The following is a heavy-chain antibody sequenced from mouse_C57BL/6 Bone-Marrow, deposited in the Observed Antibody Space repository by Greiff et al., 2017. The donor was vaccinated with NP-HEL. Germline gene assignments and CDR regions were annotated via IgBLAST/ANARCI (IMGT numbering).Heavy chain of an antibody. D-gene: IGHD1-1*01. CDR3: VRQGYYGLFDY. CDR2: IRSKSNNYAT. CDR1: GFSFTTYA. J-gene: IGHJ2*01. V-gene: IGHV10-1*01. Sequence: EVHLVESGGGLVQPKGSLKLSCAASGFSFTTYAMNWVRQAPGKGLEWVARIRSKSNNYATYYADSVKDRFTISRDDSESMLYLQMNNLKTEDTAMYYCVRQGYYGLFDYWGQGTTLTVSS.